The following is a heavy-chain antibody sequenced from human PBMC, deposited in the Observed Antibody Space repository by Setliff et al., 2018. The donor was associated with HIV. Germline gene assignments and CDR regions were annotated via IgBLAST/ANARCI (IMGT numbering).Heavy chain of an antibody. CDR3: ASFDLSTTSSAD. CDR2: IWTSGST. CDR1: GGSISSGSYY. V-gene: IGHV4-61*02. D-gene: IGHD6-6*01. J-gene: IGHJ1*01. Sequence: KPSETLSLTCTASGGSISSGSYYWIWIRQPAGQGLEWMGRIWTSGSTNYNPSLESRVTMSVDTSKNQFSLRLYSVTAADTAVYYCASFDLSTTSSADWGQGALVTVSS.